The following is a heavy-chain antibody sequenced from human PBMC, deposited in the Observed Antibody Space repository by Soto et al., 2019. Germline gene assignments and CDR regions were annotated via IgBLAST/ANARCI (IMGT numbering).Heavy chain of an antibody. J-gene: IGHJ4*02. CDR3: AKDRGKIYFDY. CDR2: ISYDGSNK. Sequence: PGGSLRLSCAASGFSFSNSGMHWVRQAPGKGLEWVAFISYDGSNKYYADSVKGRFTIPRDNSKNTLYLQMNSLRAEDTAVYYCAKDRGKIYFDYWGQGTLVTVSS. V-gene: IGHV3-30*18. CDR1: GFSFSNSG.